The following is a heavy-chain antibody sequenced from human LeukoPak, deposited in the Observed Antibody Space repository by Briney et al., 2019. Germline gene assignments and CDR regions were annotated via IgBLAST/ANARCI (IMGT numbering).Heavy chain of an antibody. Sequence: SETLSLTCTVSGVSISSYYWSWIRQPPGKGLEWIGYFYYSGSTNYNPSLKSRVTISVDTSKNQFSLKLSSVTAADTAVYYCASSEGTVDAFDIWGQGTMVTVSS. CDR1: GVSISSYY. CDR2: FYYSGST. CDR3: ASSEGTVDAFDI. V-gene: IGHV4-59*08. D-gene: IGHD3-10*01. J-gene: IGHJ3*02.